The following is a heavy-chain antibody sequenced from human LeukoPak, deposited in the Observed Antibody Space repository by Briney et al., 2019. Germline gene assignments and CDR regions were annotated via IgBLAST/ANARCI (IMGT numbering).Heavy chain of an antibody. CDR2: IDYSGST. J-gene: IGHJ6*01. Sequence: PSETLSLTCSVSGGSISSGGYYWSWIRQHPGKGLEWIGYIDYSGSTYYNPSLKSRVTISVDTSKNQFSLNLSSVTAADTAVYYCARVSLYDYVWGTYRPYNGMDVWGKGPRSPSPQ. CDR3: ARVSLYDYVWGTYRPYNGMDV. D-gene: IGHD3-16*02. V-gene: IGHV4-31*03. CDR1: GGSISSGGYY.